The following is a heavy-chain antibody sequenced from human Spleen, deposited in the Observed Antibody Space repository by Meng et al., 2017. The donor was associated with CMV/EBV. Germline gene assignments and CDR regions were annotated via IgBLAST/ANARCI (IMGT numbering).Heavy chain of an antibody. V-gene: IGHV3-15*01. D-gene: IGHD4-17*01. CDR3: ATDLVAGMATVTYVDY. J-gene: IGHJ4*02. CDR1: FSSSG. Sequence: FSSSGNGWVRRSPEKGVECVERIKSKTDSGTTDYTAPVKGRFTISRDTSKNTLYLQMSNLEAADTAVYYCATDLVAGMATVTYVDYWGQGTLVTVSS. CDR2: IKSKTDSGTT.